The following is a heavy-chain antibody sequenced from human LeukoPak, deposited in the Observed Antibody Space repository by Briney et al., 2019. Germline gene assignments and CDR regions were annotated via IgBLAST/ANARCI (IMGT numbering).Heavy chain of an antibody. Sequence: PGGSLRLSCAASGFTVSSNYMSWVRQAPGKGLEWVSVIYGGGSTCYADSVKGRFTISRDNSKNTLYLQMNSLRAEDTAVYYCARDRPSRYYYDSSGCYPVLIPNVWGKGTTVTVSS. CDR1: GFTVSSNY. D-gene: IGHD3-22*01. J-gene: IGHJ6*04. CDR2: IYGGGST. CDR3: ARDRPSRYYYDSSGCYPVLIPNV. V-gene: IGHV3-53*01.